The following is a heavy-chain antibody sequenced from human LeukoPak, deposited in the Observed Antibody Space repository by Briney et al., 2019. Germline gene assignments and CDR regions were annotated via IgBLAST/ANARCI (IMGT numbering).Heavy chain of an antibody. CDR2: IIPIFGTA. J-gene: IGHJ4*02. CDR1: GGTFSSYA. V-gene: IGHV1-69*13. CDR3: ARVKGSGSDLDY. Sequence: ASVKVSCKASGGTFSSYAISWVRQAPGQGLEWMGGIIPIFGTANYAQKFQGRVTITADESTSTAYMELSSPRSEDTAVYYCARVKGSGSDLDYWGQGTLVTVSS. D-gene: IGHD3-10*01.